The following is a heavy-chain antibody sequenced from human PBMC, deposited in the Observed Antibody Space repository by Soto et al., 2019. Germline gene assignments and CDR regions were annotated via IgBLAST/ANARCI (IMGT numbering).Heavy chain of an antibody. CDR2: IYYSGST. D-gene: IGHD3-10*01. CDR1: GGSVSSGSYY. CDR3: ARDVYYGSGSQWTFDI. Sequence: QVQLQESGPGLVKPSETLSLTCTVSGGSVSSGSYYWSWIRQPPGKGLEWIGYIYYSGSTNYNPSLKSRVTISVDTSKNQFSLKLSSVTAADTAVYYCARDVYYGSGSQWTFDIWGQGTMVTVS. J-gene: IGHJ3*02. V-gene: IGHV4-61*01.